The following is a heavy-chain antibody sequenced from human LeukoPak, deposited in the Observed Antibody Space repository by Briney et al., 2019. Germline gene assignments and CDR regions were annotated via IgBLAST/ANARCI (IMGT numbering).Heavy chain of an antibody. CDR1: GFSFSSYD. V-gene: IGHV3-48*03. Sequence: GGSLRLSCAASGFSFSSYDMNWVRQAPGKGLEWVSYISSSGSTIYYADSVKGRFTISRDNAKNSLYLQMNSLRAEDTAVYYCAELGITMIGGVWGKGTTVTISS. CDR2: ISSSGSTI. CDR3: AELGITMIGGV. D-gene: IGHD3-10*02. J-gene: IGHJ6*04.